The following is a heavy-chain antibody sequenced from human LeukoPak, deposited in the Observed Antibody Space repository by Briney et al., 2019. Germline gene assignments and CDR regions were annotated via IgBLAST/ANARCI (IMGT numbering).Heavy chain of an antibody. CDR1: GFTFSSYG. CDR3: ARELAAQVRWFDP. Sequence: GGSLRLSCAAPGFTFSSYGVHWVRQAPGKGLEWAAVISYDGSNKYYADSVKGRFTISRDNSKNTLYLQMNSLRAEDTAVYYCARELAAQVRWFDPWSQGTLVTVSS. J-gene: IGHJ5*02. V-gene: IGHV3-30*03. D-gene: IGHD6-6*01. CDR2: ISYDGSNK.